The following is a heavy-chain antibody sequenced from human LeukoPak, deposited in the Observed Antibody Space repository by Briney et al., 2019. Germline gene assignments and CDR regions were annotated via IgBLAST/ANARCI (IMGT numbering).Heavy chain of an antibody. CDR2: IYSGGST. Sequence: GGSLRLSCAASGFTVSSNYMSWVRQAPGKGLEWVSVIYSGGSTYYADSVKGRVTISRDNSKNTLYLQMNSLRAEDTAVYYCARGAGYSSGWYFAFDIWGQGTMVTVSS. J-gene: IGHJ3*02. CDR1: GFTVSSNY. D-gene: IGHD6-19*01. V-gene: IGHV3-53*01. CDR3: ARGAGYSSGWYFAFDI.